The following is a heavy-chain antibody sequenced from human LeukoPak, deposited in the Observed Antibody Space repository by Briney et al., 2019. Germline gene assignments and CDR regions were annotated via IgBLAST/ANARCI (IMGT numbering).Heavy chain of an antibody. CDR2: TYYRSKWYN. Sequence: SQTLSLTCAISGDSVSSNSAAWNWIRQSPSRGLEWLGRTYYRSKWYNEYAASVKSRITINPDTSRNQFSLQLNSVTPEDTAVYYCARRLTQYDCFDPWGQGILVTVSS. D-gene: IGHD2-2*01. CDR1: GDSVSSNSAA. V-gene: IGHV6-1*01. J-gene: IGHJ5*02. CDR3: ARRLTQYDCFDP.